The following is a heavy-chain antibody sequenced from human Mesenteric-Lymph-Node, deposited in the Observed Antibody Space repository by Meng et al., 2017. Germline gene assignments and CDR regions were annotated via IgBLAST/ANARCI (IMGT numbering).Heavy chain of an antibody. J-gene: IGHJ5*02. CDR3: ARDARPNWFDP. V-gene: IGHV4-34*01. CDR1: GGPFSGYY. Sequence: QVELQQWGEGLLKPSETLSLTCGIFGGPFSGYYWYWIRQPPGKGLEWIGEINHRGSTNYNPSLKSRVTISVDKSKNQFSLRLSSVTAADTAVYYCARDARPNWFDPWGQGTLVTVSS. D-gene: IGHD2-8*01. CDR2: INHRGST.